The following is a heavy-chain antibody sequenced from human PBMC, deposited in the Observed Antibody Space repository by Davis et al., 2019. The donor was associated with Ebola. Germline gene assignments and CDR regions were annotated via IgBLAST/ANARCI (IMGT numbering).Heavy chain of an antibody. CDR1: GGSISSSSYY. CDR2: IYYSGST. J-gene: IGHJ4*02. CDR3: ARGLTIFGVVIVNFDY. V-gene: IGHV4-39*07. D-gene: IGHD3-3*01. Sequence: PSETLSLTCTVSGGSISSSSYYWGWIRQPPGQGLEWIGSIYYSGSTYYNPSLKSRVTISVDTSKNQFSLKLSSVTAADTAVYYCARGLTIFGVVIVNFDYWGQGTLVTVSS.